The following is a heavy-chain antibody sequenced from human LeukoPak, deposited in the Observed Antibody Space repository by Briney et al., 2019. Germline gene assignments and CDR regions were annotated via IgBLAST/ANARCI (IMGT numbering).Heavy chain of an antibody. J-gene: IGHJ4*02. D-gene: IGHD3-22*01. V-gene: IGHV3-11*01. CDR2: ISSSGRTI. CDR1: GFTFSDYY. Sequence: GGSLRLSCAASGFTFSDYYMSWIRQAPGKGLEWLSYISSSGRTIYYADSVKGRFTISRDNAKDSLYLQMNSLRVEDTAVYYCARHYYHSSGHGGYWGQGTLVTVSS. CDR3: ARHYYHSSGHGGY.